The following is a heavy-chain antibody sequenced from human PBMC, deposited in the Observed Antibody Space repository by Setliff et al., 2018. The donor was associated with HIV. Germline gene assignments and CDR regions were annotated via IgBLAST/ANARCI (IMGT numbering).Heavy chain of an antibody. Sequence: ASVKVSCKASGYRFTSYVINWVRQAPGQGLEWMGCINGHNADTNYSQRFHDRATMHTDTSTSTAFMELRSLRSDDTAVYYCARGGLIGSGGYYNVPLDFWGQGTLVTVSS. CDR3: ARGGLIGSGGYYNVPLDF. CDR2: INGHNADT. D-gene: IGHD3-10*01. CDR1: GYRFTSYV. V-gene: IGHV1-18*01. J-gene: IGHJ4*02.